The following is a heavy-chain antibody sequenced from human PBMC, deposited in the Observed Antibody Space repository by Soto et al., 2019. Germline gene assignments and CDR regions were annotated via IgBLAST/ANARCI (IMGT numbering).Heavy chain of an antibody. J-gene: IGHJ4*02. CDR2: ISGSGGST. V-gene: IGHV3-23*01. CDR3: AKDGTMIVVVPCFDY. Sequence: GGSLRLSCAASGFTFSSYAMSWVRQAPGKGLEWVSAISGSGGSTYYADSVKGRFTISRDNSNNTLYLQMNSLRAEDTAVYYFAKDGTMIVVVPCFDYWGQGTLVTVSS. D-gene: IGHD3-22*01. CDR1: GFTFSSYA.